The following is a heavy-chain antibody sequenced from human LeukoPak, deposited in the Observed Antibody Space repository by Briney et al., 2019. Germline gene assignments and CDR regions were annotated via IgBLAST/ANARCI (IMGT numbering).Heavy chain of an antibody. CDR1: GFAFISSA. V-gene: IGHV1-58*01. D-gene: IGHD6-19*01. Sequence: ASVKVSCKASGFAFISSAVQWVRQARGQRLEWIGWIVVGSGNTNYAQKFQERVTITRDMSTSTAYMELSSLRSEDTAVYYCAAGLVAGTNYYYYYGMDVWGQGTTVTVSS. CDR2: IVVGSGNT. CDR3: AAGLVAGTNYYYYYGMDV. J-gene: IGHJ6*02.